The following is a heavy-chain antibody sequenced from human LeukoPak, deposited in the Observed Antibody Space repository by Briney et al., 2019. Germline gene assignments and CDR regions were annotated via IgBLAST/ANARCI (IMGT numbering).Heavy chain of an antibody. CDR1: GGSISSYY. CDR2: IYYSGST. Sequence: SETLSLTCTVSGGSISSYYWSWIRQPPGKGLEWIGYIYYSGSTNYNPSLKSRVTISVDTSKNQFSLKLSSVTAADTAVYYCARDGSYYGSGSYFTWGQGTLVTVSS. J-gene: IGHJ5*02. V-gene: IGHV4-59*12. CDR3: ARDGSYYGSGSYFT. D-gene: IGHD3-10*01.